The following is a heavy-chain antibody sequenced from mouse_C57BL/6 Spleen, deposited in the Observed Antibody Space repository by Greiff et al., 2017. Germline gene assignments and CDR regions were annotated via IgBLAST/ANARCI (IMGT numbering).Heavy chain of an antibody. Sequence: QVQLQQPGAELVMPGASVKLSCKASGYTFTSYWMHWVKQRPGQGLEWIGEIDPSDSYTNYNQKFKGKSTLTVDKSSSTAYMQLSSLTSEDSAVYYCARPGRNYLDYWGQGTTLTVSS. CDR3: ARPGRNYLDY. CDR2: IDPSDSYT. V-gene: IGHV1-69*01. J-gene: IGHJ2*01. CDR1: GYTFTSYW.